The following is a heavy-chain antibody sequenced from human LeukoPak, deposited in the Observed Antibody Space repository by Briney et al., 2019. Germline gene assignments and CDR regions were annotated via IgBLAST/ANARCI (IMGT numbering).Heavy chain of an antibody. CDR2: ISGSGGST. J-gene: IGHJ6*02. CDR3: ARGEYYYGSGSYRYYYGMDV. Sequence: GGSLRLSCAASGFTFSSYAMSWVRQAPGKGLEWVSAISGSGGSTYYADSVKGRFTISRDNSKNTLYLQMNSLRAEDTAVYYCARGEYYYGSGSYRYYYGMDVWGQGTTVTVSS. D-gene: IGHD3-10*01. CDR1: GFTFSSYA. V-gene: IGHV3-23*01.